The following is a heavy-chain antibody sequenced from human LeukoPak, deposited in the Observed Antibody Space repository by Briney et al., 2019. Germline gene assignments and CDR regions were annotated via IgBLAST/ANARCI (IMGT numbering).Heavy chain of an antibody. CDR3: ARGAVDTSFDY. CDR2: IYHSGST. J-gene: IGHJ4*02. V-gene: IGHV4-38-2*02. Sequence: SETLSLTCTVSGYSISSGYYWGWIRQPPGKGLEWIGSIYHSGSTYYNPSLKSRVTISVDTSKNQFSLKLSSVTAAGTAVYYCARGAVDTSFDYWGQGTLVTVSS. CDR1: GYSISSGYY. D-gene: IGHD5-18*01.